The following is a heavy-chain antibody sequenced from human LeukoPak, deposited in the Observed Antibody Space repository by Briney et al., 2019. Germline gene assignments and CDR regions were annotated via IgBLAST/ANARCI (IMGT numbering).Heavy chain of an antibody. CDR1: GYTFTGYY. D-gene: IGHD3-22*01. Sequence: ASVKVSCKASGYTFTGYYMHWVGQAPGQGLEWMGWINPNSGGTNYAQKFQGRVTMTRDTSISTAYMELSRLRSDDTAVYYCARDLGYYYDPHWYFDLWGRGTLVTVSS. CDR3: ARDLGYYYDPHWYFDL. J-gene: IGHJ2*01. CDR2: INPNSGGT. V-gene: IGHV1-2*02.